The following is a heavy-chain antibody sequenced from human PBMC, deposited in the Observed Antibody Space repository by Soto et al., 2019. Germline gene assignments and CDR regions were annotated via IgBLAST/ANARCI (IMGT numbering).Heavy chain of an antibody. J-gene: IGHJ4*02. V-gene: IGHV3-66*01. CDR2: IYSGGST. D-gene: IGHD3-16*01. CDR1: GFTVSTKY. CDR3: AIDPWAADY. Sequence: EVQLVESGGGLVQPGGSLRLSCAASGFTVSTKYMSWVRQAPGKGLEWVSVIYSGGSTFYADSVRGRFTISRDNSKNTVKLQMNSLRAEDTAVYYCAIDPWAADYWGQGTLVTVSS.